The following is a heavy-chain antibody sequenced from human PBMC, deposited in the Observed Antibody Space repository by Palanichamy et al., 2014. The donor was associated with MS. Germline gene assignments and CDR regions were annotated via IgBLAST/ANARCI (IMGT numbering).Heavy chain of an antibody. CDR2: IYWDDDK. Sequence: QITLKESGPTLVKPTQTLTLTCTFSGFSLSTSGVGVGWIRQPPGKALEWLALIYWDDDKRYSPSLKSRLTITKDTSKNQVVLTMTNMDPVDTATYYCAHSGRRYDILTGYTEYFQHWGQGTLVTVSS. CDR3: AHSGRRYDILTGYTEYFQH. D-gene: IGHD3-9*01. V-gene: IGHV2-5*02. J-gene: IGHJ1*01. CDR1: GFSLSTSGVG.